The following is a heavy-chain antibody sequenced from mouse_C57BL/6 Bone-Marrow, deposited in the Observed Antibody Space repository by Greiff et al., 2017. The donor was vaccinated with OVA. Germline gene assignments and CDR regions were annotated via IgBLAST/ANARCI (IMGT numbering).Heavy chain of an antibody. J-gene: IGHJ4*01. V-gene: IGHV1-19*01. D-gene: IGHD1-1*01. CDR1: GYTFTDYY. CDR3: ARDPFYYGSPYYYAMDY. CDR2: INPYNGGT. Sequence: VQLKQSGPVLVKPGASVKMSCKASGYTFTDYYMNWVKQSHGKSLEWIGVINPYNGGTSYNQKFKGKATLTVDKSSSTAYMELNSLTSEDSAVYYCARDPFYYGSPYYYAMDYWGQGTSVTVSS.